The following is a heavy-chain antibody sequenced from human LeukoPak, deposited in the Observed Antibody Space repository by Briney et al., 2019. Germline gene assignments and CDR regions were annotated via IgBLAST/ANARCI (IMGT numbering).Heavy chain of an antibody. V-gene: IGHV3-53*01. J-gene: IGHJ2*01. CDR3: ARATGSSWAARYFDL. CDR2: IYRVGAT. D-gene: IGHD6-13*01. Sequence: PGGSLRLSCAASGFTVRSNYIIWVGQAPGKGLDWVSVIYRVGATYYADPVKGRSILSSNNSQHTLFLQMTALRAHGTAVYYCARATGSSWAARYFDLWGRGTLVTVSS. CDR1: GFTVRSNY.